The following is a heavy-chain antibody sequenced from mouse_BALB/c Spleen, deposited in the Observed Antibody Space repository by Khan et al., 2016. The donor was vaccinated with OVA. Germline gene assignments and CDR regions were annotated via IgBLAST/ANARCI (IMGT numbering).Heavy chain of an antibody. Sequence: EVELVESGGGLVKPGGSLKLSCAASGFTFSDYYMYWIRQTPEKRLEWVATISDGGSYIYYADSVKGRLTISRDNAKNNLDLQMSSLKSEDIAMYYCARGDYGDPFAYWGHGTLVTVSA. D-gene: IGHD2-13*01. CDR3: ARGDYGDPFAY. CDR2: ISDGGSYI. J-gene: IGHJ3*01. V-gene: IGHV5-4*02. CDR1: GFTFSDYY.